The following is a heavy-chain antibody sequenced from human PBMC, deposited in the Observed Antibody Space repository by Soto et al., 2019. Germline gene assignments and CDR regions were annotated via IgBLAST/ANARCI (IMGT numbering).Heavy chain of an antibody. J-gene: IGHJ4*02. D-gene: IGHD5-18*01. CDR2: ISYDGSNK. V-gene: IGHV3-30*19. CDR1: GFTFSSYG. Sequence: QVQLVESGGGVVQPGRSLRLSCAASGFTFSSYGMHWVRQAPGKGLEWVAVISYDGSNKYYADSVKGRFTISRDNSKNTLYLQMNSLRAEDTAVYYCARGIIQLPFDYWGQGTLVTVSS. CDR3: ARGIIQLPFDY.